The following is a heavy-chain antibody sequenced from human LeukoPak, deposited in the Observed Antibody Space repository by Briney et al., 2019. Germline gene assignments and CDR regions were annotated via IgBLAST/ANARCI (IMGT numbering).Heavy chain of an antibody. CDR1: GFTYSSYG. V-gene: IGHV3-33*01. CDR2: IWYDGTNK. J-gene: IGHJ4*02. Sequence: PGRSLRLSCAASGFTYSSYGMHWVRQAPGKRLEWVALIWYDGTNKYYGDSVKGRFTISRDNSKNTLYLQMNSLRAEDTAVYYCARISPNYCFDYWGQGTPVTVSS. CDR3: ARISPNYCFDY.